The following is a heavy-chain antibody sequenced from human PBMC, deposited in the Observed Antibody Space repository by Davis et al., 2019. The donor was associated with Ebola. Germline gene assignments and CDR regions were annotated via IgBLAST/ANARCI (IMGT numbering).Heavy chain of an antibody. CDR1: GFTVSSNY. CDR2: IYSGGST. V-gene: IGHV3-66*04. Sequence: PGGSLRLSCAASGFTVSSNYMSWVRQAPGKGLEWVSVIYSGGSTYYADSVKGRFTISRDNSKNTLYLQMNSLRAEDTAVYYCASQEIYYDFWSGSPIFDGMDVWGQGTTVTVSS. D-gene: IGHD3-3*01. CDR3: ASQEIYYDFWSGSPIFDGMDV. J-gene: IGHJ6*02.